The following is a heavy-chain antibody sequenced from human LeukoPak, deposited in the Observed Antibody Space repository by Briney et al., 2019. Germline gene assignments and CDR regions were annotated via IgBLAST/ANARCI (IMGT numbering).Heavy chain of an antibody. Sequence: ASVKVSCKVSGYTLTELSMHWVRQAPGKGLEWMGGFDPEDGETIYAQKFQGRVTMTEDTSTDTAYMELSSLRSEDTAVYYCVKGSRYSSSVEGFDYWGQGTLVTVSS. CDR2: FDPEDGET. D-gene: IGHD6-6*01. V-gene: IGHV1-24*01. CDR3: VKGSRYSSSVEGFDY. CDR1: GYTLTELS. J-gene: IGHJ4*02.